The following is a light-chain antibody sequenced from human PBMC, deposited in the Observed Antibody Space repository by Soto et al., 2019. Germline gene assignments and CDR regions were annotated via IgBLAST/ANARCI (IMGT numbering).Light chain of an antibody. CDR1: SGHSSYI. J-gene: IGLJ7*01. V-gene: IGLV4-60*03. Sequence: QSVLTQSSSASASLGSSVKLTCTLSSGHSSYIIAWHQQQPGKAPRYLMKLEGSGSYNKGSGVPDRFSGSSSGADRYLTISNLQSEDEADYYCETWDSNTHVFGGGTQLTV. CDR2: LEGSGSY. CDR3: ETWDSNTHV.